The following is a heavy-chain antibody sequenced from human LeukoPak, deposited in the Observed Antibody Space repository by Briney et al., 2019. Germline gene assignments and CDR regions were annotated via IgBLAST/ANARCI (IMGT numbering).Heavy chain of an antibody. CDR2: IDWDDDK. V-gene: IGHV2-70*11. CDR1: GFSLSTSGMC. D-gene: IGHD3-22*01. J-gene: IGHJ4*02. Sequence: SGPALVKPTQTLTLTCIFSGFSLSTSGMCVSWIRQPPGKALEWLARIDWDDDKYYSTSLKTRLTISKDTSKNQVVLTMTNMDPVDTATYYCARTSPTYYYDSSGYLFDYWGQGTLVTVSS. CDR3: ARTSPTYYYDSSGYLFDY.